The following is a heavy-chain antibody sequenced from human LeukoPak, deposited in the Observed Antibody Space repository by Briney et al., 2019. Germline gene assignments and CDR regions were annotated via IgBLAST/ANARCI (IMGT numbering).Heavy chain of an antibody. Sequence: ASVKVSCKASGYTFTSYGVNWVRQAPGQGLEWMGWISAYNGNTNYAQKFQGRVTMTTGTSTSTAYMELRSLRSDDTAVYYCARRYCGGDCQDWFDPWGQGTPVTVSS. J-gene: IGHJ5*02. V-gene: IGHV1-18*01. D-gene: IGHD2-21*02. CDR2: ISAYNGNT. CDR1: GYTFTSYG. CDR3: ARRYCGGDCQDWFDP.